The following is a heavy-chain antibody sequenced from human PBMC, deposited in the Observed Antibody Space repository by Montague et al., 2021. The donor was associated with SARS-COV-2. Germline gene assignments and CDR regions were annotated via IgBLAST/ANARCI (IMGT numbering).Heavy chain of an antibody. CDR3: ASMVRAQVYYFDY. CDR1: GGSISSSSYY. Sequence: SETLSLPCTVSGGSISSSSYYWGWIRQPPGKGLEWIGSIFYSGSTDYNPSLKSRVTISVDTSKNQFSLKLSSVTAADTAVYYCASMVRAQVYYFDYWGQGTLVTVSS. J-gene: IGHJ4*02. D-gene: IGHD3-10*01. CDR2: IFYSGST. V-gene: IGHV4-39*01.